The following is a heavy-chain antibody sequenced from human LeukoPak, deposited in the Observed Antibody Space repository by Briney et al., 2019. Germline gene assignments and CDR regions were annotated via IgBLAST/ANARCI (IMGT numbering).Heavy chain of an antibody. D-gene: IGHD3-9*01. CDR1: GFTFSSYG. Sequence: GGSLRLSCAASGFTFSSYGMHWVRQAPGKGLEWVAVISYDGSNKYYADSVKGRFTISRDNSKNTLYLQMNSLRAEDTAVYYCAKSGTISHLTHTDYWAQGTLVTVSS. J-gene: IGHJ4*02. CDR3: AKSGTISHLTHTDY. CDR2: ISYDGSNK. V-gene: IGHV3-30*18.